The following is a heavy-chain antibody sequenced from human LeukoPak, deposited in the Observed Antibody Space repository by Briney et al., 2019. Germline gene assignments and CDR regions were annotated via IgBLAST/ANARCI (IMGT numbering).Heavy chain of an antibody. D-gene: IGHD4-23*01. CDR3: AREGVHYGGNSGNY. J-gene: IGHJ4*02. V-gene: IGHV3-66*02. CDR2: FYSGGST. Sequence: GGSLRLSCAASGFTVSSNYMSWVRQAPGKGLEWVSVFYSGGSTYYADSVKGRFTISRDNSKNTLYLQMNSLRAEDTAVYYCAREGVHYGGNSGNYWGQGTLVTVSS. CDR1: GFTVSSNY.